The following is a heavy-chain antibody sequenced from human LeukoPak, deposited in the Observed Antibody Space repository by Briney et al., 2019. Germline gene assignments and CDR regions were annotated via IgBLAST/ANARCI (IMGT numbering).Heavy chain of an antibody. D-gene: IGHD2-2*01. J-gene: IGHJ5*02. Sequence: PGGSLRLSCATSGFIFSTSGMNWVRQAPGKGLEWVSSITSSSTYIYYSDSVKGRFTISRDNANNSLYLQMNSLRAEDTAVYYCASSIVAIPAVMGNWFDRWGQGTLVTVSS. CDR1: GFIFSTSG. CDR3: ASSIVAIPAVMGNWFDR. V-gene: IGHV3-21*01. CDR2: ITSSSTYI.